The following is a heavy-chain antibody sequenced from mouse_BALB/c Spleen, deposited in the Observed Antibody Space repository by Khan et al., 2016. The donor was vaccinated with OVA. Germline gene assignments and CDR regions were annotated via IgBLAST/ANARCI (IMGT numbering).Heavy chain of an antibody. Sequence: EVQLQESGPGLVKPSQSLSLTCTVTGYSFTSGYGWNCIRQFPGNKLEWMGYISYSGSTNYNPSLKSRISITRDTSKNQFFLQLNSVTTEDTATYYCARTARIEYWGQGTTLTVSS. CDR3: ARTARIEY. CDR1: GYSFTSGYG. J-gene: IGHJ2*01. CDR2: ISYSGST. V-gene: IGHV3-2*02. D-gene: IGHD1-2*01.